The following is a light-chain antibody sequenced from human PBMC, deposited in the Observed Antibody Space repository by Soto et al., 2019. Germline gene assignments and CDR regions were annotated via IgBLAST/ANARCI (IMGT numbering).Light chain of an antibody. V-gene: IGKV3-20*01. Sequence: EIVLTQSPGTLSLSPGERATLSCRASQSVSSNDLAWYQQKPGQAPRFLIYGASSRASGIPDRFSGSGSGPDFTLTISRLEPEDFAVNYCHPDGSLPPETVGQGNKVEIK. J-gene: IGKJ1*01. CDR2: GAS. CDR3: HPDGSLPPET. CDR1: QSVSSND.